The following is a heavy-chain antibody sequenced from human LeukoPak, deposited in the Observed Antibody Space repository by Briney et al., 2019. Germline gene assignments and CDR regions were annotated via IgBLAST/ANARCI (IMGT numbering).Heavy chain of an antibody. J-gene: IGHJ5*02. CDR1: GVSITTYY. CDR2: ISYSGTT. Sequence: PSETLSLICTVCGVSITTYYWSWVRQPPGKGLEGIGVISYSGTTSHSPSLKSRVTMSVDAPKNQFSLKLSSVTAADTAVYFCTRVNVGAINWFDPWGQGTLVTVSS. D-gene: IGHD1-26*01. CDR3: TRVNVGAINWFDP. V-gene: IGHV4-59*08.